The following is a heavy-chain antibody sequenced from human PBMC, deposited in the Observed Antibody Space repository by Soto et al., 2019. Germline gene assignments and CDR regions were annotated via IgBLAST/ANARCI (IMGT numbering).Heavy chain of an antibody. Sequence: SETLCLTCTVSGGAISSGGYYWSWIRQHPGKGLEWIGYIYYSGSTYYNPSLKSRVTISVDTSKNQFSLKLSSVTAADTAVYYCATWIQLKYNWFDPWGQGTLVTVS. D-gene: IGHD5-18*01. CDR1: GGAISSGGYY. CDR2: IYYSGST. CDR3: ATWIQLKYNWFDP. V-gene: IGHV4-31*03. J-gene: IGHJ5*02.